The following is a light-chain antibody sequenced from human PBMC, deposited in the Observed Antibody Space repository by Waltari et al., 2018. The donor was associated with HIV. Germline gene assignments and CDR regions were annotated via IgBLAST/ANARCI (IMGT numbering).Light chain of an antibody. CDR1: QAINNY. J-gene: IGKJ2*01. V-gene: IGKV1-39*01. Sequence: DIQMTQSPSSLSAFVGDRVTIIFRASQAINNYLNWYSQKPGQAPKVLIYGASSLVSGVPSRFSASGSGTDFTLTISSLQVEDFATYDCQQSVSLPGTFGQGTKLEI. CDR2: GAS. CDR3: QQSVSLPGT.